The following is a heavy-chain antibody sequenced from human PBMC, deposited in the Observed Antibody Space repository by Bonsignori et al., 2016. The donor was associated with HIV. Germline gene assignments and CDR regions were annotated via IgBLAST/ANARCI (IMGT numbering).Heavy chain of an antibody. CDR2: ISAYNGKT. V-gene: IGHV1-18*01. D-gene: IGHD2-2*01. CDR1: GYTFTSYG. Sequence: QVQLVQSGAEVKKPGASVKVSCKASGYTFTSYGLSWVRQAPGQGLEWMGWISAYNGKTNYSQKLQGRVTMTTDTSTNTAYVEVRSLRSDDTAVYYCARDRVNIEVLSGAYYYYGMDVWGQ. J-gene: IGHJ6*02. CDR3: ARDRVNIEVLSGAYYYYGMDV.